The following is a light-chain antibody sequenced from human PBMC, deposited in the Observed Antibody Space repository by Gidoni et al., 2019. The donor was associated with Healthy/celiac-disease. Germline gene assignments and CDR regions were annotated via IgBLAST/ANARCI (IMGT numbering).Light chain of an antibody. CDR3: QQYYSTPWT. J-gene: IGKJ1*01. CDR1: QSVLYSSNNTNY. CDR2: WAS. V-gene: IGKV4-1*01. Sequence: DIVMTQYPDSLAVSLGERATINCKSSQSVLYSSNNTNYLAWYQQKPGQPPKLLIYWASTRESGVPDRFSGSGSGTDFTLTISSLQAEDVAVYYCQQYYSTPWTFGQGTKVEIK.